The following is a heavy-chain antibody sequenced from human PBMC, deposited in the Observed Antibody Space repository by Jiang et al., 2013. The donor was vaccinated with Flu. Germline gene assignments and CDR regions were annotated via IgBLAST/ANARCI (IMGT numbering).Heavy chain of an antibody. V-gene: IGHV1-18*01. CDR2: ISPYTGNT. CDR3: AGGSPADYGMDV. D-gene: IGHD3-10*01. CDR1: GYTFTSYG. J-gene: IGHJ6*02. Sequence: GAEVKKPGASVMVSCKTSGYTFTSYGISWVRQAPGQGLEWMGWISPYTGNTNEAQKLQGRVTMTTDTSTNTAYMEMRSLRVDDTAVYYCAGGSPADYGMDVWGQGTTVTVSS.